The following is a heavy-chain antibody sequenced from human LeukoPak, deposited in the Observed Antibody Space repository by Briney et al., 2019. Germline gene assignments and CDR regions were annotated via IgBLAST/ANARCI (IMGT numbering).Heavy chain of an antibody. CDR3: AKASSGSYYSNFDY. CDR2: ISSGGSA. V-gene: IGHV3-23*01. Sequence: GGSLRLSCAASEFTFRIYHMTWVRQAPGEGLEWVSVISSGGSAYYADSVKGRFTISRDNSKNTLYLEMNSLRADDTAVYYCAKASSGSYYSNFDYWGQGTLVTVSS. D-gene: IGHD3-10*01. CDR1: EFTFRIYH. J-gene: IGHJ4*02.